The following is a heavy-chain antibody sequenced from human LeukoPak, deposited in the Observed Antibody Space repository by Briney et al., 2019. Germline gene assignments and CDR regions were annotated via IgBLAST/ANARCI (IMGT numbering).Heavy chain of an antibody. CDR1: GFTFSSYS. Sequence: GGSLRLSCAASGFTFSSYSTNWVRQAPGKGLEWVSYISSSSSTIYYADSVKGRFTISRDNAKNSLYLQMNSLRAEDTAVYYCAREAPQYYFDYWGQGTLVTVSS. J-gene: IGHJ4*02. CDR3: AREAPQYYFDY. V-gene: IGHV3-48*04. D-gene: IGHD4-11*01. CDR2: ISSSSSTI.